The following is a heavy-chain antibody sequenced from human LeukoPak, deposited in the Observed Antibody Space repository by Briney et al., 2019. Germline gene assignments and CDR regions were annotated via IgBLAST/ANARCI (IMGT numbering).Heavy chain of an antibody. CDR3: AYIDAGSFFFDY. J-gene: IGHJ4*02. CDR2: VHLDGRT. Sequence: SATMSLSCDLAYSFVTCSNWWTWVRQPPGKGLEWIGEVHLDGRTNYNPSLKSRPIMSVDLPEDHISLKLTSVTAADTAVYYCAYIDAGSFFFDYWGQGTLVTVSS. D-gene: IGHD3-10*01. CDR1: YSFVTCSNW. V-gene: IGHV4-4*02.